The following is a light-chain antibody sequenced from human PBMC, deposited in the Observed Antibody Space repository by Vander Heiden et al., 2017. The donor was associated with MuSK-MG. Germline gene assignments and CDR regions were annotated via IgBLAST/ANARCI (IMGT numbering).Light chain of an antibody. CDR1: QRVSDSP. V-gene: IGKV3-20*01. J-gene: IGKJ3*01. CDR2: GGS. Sequence: ETVLTQSPGTLSLSPGERATLSCRAHQRVSDSPLSWYQQKPGQAPRIVIHGGSRRATGIPDRFSGSGSGTDVTLPISRLETEDFAVYYCQQYGSSPFTFGPGTKVXIK. CDR3: QQYGSSPFT.